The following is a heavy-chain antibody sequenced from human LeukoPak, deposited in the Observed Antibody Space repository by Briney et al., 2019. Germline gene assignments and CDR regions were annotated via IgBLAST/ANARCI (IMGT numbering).Heavy chain of an antibody. CDR3: ARAGPAAVYYYMDV. CDR2: IIPIFGTA. D-gene: IGHD2-2*01. J-gene: IGHJ6*03. Sequence: PEASVKVCCKASGGTFSSYAISWVRQAPGHGLEWMGWIIPIFGTANYAQKFQGRVTIITDESTSTAYMELSSLRSEDTAVYYCARAGPAAVYYYMDVWGKGTTVTVSS. CDR1: GGTFSSYA. V-gene: IGHV1-69*05.